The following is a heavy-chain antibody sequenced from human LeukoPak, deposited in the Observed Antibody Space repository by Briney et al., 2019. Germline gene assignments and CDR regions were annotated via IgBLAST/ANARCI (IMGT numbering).Heavy chain of an antibody. J-gene: IGHJ4*02. CDR1: GFTFSSYW. CDR2: IKQDGSEK. D-gene: IGHD3-3*01. V-gene: IGHV3-7*01. CDR3: ATTPTDYDFWSGYSDGFDY. Sequence: GGSLRLSCAASGFTFSSYWMSWVRQAPRKGLEWVANIKQDGSEKYYVDSVKGRFTISRDNAKNSLYLQMNSLRAEDTAVHYCATTPTDYDFWSGYSDGFDYWGQGTLVTVSS.